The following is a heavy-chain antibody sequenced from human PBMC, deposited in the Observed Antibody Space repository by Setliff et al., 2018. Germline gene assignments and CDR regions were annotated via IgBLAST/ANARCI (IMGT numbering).Heavy chain of an antibody. CDR3: AKESLAINTRWFDP. CDR1: GGSFSGYY. Sequence: SETLSLTCAVYGGSFSGYYWSWIRQPPGKGLEWIGEINHSGSTNNNPSLKSRVTISVDTSKNQFSLKLSSVTAADTAVYYCAKESLAINTRWFDPWGQGILVTVSS. CDR2: INHSGST. V-gene: IGHV4-34*01. J-gene: IGHJ5*02. D-gene: IGHD3-3*02.